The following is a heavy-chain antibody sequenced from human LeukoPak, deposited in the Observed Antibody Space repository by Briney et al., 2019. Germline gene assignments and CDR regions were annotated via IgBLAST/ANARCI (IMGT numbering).Heavy chain of an antibody. D-gene: IGHD2-8*01. Sequence: PSETLSLTCTVSGGSISSYYWSWIRQPPGKGLEWIGYTYYSGSTNYNPSLKSRVTISVDTSKNQFSLKLSSVTAADTAVYYCARGGDCTNGVCYSYYMDVWGKGTTVTVSS. CDR3: ARGGDCTNGVCYSYYMDV. CDR1: GGSISSYY. CDR2: TYYSGST. V-gene: IGHV4-59*01. J-gene: IGHJ6*03.